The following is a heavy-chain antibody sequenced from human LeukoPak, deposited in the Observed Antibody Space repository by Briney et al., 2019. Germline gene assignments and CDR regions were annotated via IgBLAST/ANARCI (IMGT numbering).Heavy chain of an antibody. V-gene: IGHV4-34*01. Sequence: PSETLSLTCGVSGGTFSTYYMTWIRQPPGKGLEWIGGINPRGSTNYNASLESRVTASADAPSNQLSLSLTSVTAADSAVYFCARGLRQGSAWSWGPKEKSYQYMDVWGTGTTVIVSS. D-gene: IGHD6-19*01. CDR3: ARGLRQGSAWSWGPKEKSYQYMDV. CDR2: INPRGST. J-gene: IGHJ6*04. CDR1: GGTFSTYY.